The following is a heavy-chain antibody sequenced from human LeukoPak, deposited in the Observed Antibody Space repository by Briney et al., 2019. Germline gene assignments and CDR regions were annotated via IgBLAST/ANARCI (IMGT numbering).Heavy chain of an antibody. D-gene: IGHD2-15*01. CDR3: ARGARLGYCSGGSCYEVGWFDP. CDR1: GGSISSGGYS. J-gene: IGHJ5*02. V-gene: IGHV4-30-2*01. Sequence: PSETLSLTCAVSGGSISSGGYSWSWIRQPPGKGLEWIGYIYHSGSTYYNPSLKSRVTISVDRSKNQFSLKLSSVTAADTAVYYCARGARLGYCSGGSCYEVGWFDPWGQGTLVTVSS. CDR2: IYHSGST.